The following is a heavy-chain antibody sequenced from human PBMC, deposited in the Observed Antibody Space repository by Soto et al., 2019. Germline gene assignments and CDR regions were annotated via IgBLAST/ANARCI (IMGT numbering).Heavy chain of an antibody. V-gene: IGHV4-59*01. CDR1: GGSISSYY. Sequence: SETLSLTCTVSGGSISSYYWSWIRQPPGKGLEWIGYIYYSGSTNYNPSLKSRVTISVDTSKNQFSLKLSSVTAADTAVYYCASIRVGAIVDWGQGTLVTVSS. CDR2: IYYSGST. D-gene: IGHD1-26*01. J-gene: IGHJ4*02. CDR3: ASIRVGAIVD.